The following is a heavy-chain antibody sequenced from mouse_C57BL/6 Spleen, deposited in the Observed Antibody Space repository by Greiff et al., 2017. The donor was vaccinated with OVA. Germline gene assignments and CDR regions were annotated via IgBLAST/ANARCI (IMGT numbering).Heavy chain of an antibody. V-gene: IGHV1-50*01. D-gene: IGHD1-1*01. J-gene: IGHJ2*01. CDR3: ARRGYYGSSLDY. Sequence: QVQLQQPGAELVKPGASVKLSCKASCYTFTSYWMQWVKQRPGQGLEWIGEIDPSDSYTNYNQKFKGKATLTVDTSSSTAYMQLSSLTSEDSAVYYCARRGYYGSSLDYWGQGTTLTVSS. CDR1: CYTFTSYW. CDR2: IDPSDSYT.